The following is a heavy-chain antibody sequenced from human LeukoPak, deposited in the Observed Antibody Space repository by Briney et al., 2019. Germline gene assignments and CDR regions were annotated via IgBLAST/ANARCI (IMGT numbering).Heavy chain of an antibody. J-gene: IGHJ4*02. V-gene: IGHV1-8*02. CDR1: GYTFTGYY. Sequence: GASVKVSCKASGYTFTGYYMHWVRQAPGQGLEWMGWINPNSGNTGYAQKFQGRVTMTRNTSISTAYMELSSLRSEDTAVYYCARSTGGRDALDYWGQGTLVTVSS. CDR2: INPNSGNT. D-gene: IGHD2-2*01. CDR3: ARSTGGRDALDY.